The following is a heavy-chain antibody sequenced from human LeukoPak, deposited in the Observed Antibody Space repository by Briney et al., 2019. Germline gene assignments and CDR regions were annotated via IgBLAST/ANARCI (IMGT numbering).Heavy chain of an antibody. CDR3: AKDKLDIVATITIGYFDY. D-gene: IGHD5-12*01. V-gene: IGHV3-9*01. J-gene: IGHJ4*02. CDR1: GFTFDDYP. CDR2: LSWNSGSI. Sequence: PGRSLRLSCAASGFTFDDYPMHWVRHAPGKGLEWVSGLSWNSGSIVYADSVKGRFTISRDNAKNSLYLQMNSLRAEDTALYYCAKDKLDIVATITIGYFDYWGQGTLVTVSS.